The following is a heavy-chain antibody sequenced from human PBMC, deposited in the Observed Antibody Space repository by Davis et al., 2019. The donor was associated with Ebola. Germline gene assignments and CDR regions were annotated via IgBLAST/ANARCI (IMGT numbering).Heavy chain of an antibody. CDR3: AKPEYSRSSYWFDP. CDR1: GGSISSYY. V-gene: IGHV4-59*01. D-gene: IGHD6-6*01. CDR2: IYYSGST. J-gene: IGHJ5*02. Sequence: SETLSLTCTVSGGSISSYYWSWIRQPPGKGLEWIGYIYYSGSTNYNPSLKSRVTISVDTSKNQFSLKLSSVTAADTAVYYCAKPEYSRSSYWFDPWGQGTLVTVSS.